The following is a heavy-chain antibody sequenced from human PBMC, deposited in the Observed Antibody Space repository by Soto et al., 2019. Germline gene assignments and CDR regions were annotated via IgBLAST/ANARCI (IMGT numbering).Heavy chain of an antibody. Sequence: EVQLVESGGGLIRPGGSLRLSCAASGFTVSSNYMNWVRQAPGRGLEWVSINYSGGRAYYADSVKGRFTISRDNSKNTLYLQMNRLRAEDTAVYYCARGMDIVIRGGSNGMDVWGQGTTVTVSS. D-gene: IGHD5-12*01. CDR2: NYSGGRA. J-gene: IGHJ6*02. CDR1: GFTVSSNY. CDR3: ARGMDIVIRGGSNGMDV. V-gene: IGHV3-53*01.